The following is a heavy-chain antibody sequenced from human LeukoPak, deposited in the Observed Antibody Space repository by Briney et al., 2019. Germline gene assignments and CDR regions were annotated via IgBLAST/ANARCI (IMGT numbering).Heavy chain of an antibody. CDR3: ARDLRSSGYYAFDY. CDR2: INWNGGST. V-gene: IGHV3-20*04. J-gene: IGHJ4*02. D-gene: IGHD3-22*01. CDR1: GFTFDDYG. Sequence: GGSLRLSCAASGFTFDDYGMTWVRQAPGKGLEWVSGINWNGGSTGYADSVKGRFTISRDNAKNSLYLQMNSLRAEDTAVYYCARDLRSSGYYAFDYWGQGTLVTVSS.